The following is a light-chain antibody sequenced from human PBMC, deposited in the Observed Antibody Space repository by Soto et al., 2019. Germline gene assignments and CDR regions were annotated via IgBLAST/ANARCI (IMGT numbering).Light chain of an antibody. J-gene: IGLJ2*01. CDR3: AAWDDSLDALV. CDR2: SND. Sequence: QSALTQSPSASGTPGQRVIIACSGGSTNIGRNTLNWFQQFPGTAPKLLIFSNDQRPSGVPDRFSASKSGTSASLAISGLQSEDEADYYCAAWDDSLDALVFGGGTKVTVL. V-gene: IGLV1-44*01. CDR1: STNIGRNT.